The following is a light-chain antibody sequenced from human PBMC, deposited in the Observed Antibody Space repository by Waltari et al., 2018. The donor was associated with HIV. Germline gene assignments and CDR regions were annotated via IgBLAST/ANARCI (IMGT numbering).Light chain of an antibody. Sequence: SYVLTQPPSVSVAPGPTSMINCGGSGMGDNSVNWYQQKPGQAPVLVVQGDSDRPSRIPERFSGSNSGDTATLAISKVEAGDEADYYCQVWEITDDHVVFGGGTKLTV. V-gene: IGLV3-21*02. J-gene: IGLJ2*01. CDR1: GMGDNS. CDR3: QVWEITDDHVV. CDR2: GDS.